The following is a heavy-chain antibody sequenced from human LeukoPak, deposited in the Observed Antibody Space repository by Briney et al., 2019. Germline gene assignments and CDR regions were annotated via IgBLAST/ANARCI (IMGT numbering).Heavy chain of an antibody. CDR2: IYYSGST. Sequence: SETLSLTCTVSGGSISSGDYYWSWIRQPPGKGLEWIGYIYYSGSTYYNPSLKSRVTISVDTSKNQFSLKLSSVTAADTAVYYCARQNSDSTHPWHFQHWGQGTLVTVSS. CDR1: GGSISSGDYY. V-gene: IGHV4-30-4*01. J-gene: IGHJ1*01. CDR3: ARQNSDSTHPWHFQH. D-gene: IGHD3-22*01.